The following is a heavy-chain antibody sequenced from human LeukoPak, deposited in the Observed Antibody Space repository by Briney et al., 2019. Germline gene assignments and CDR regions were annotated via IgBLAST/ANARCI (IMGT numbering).Heavy chain of an antibody. Sequence: KGLEWIGYIYYSGSTNYNPSLKSRVTISVDTSKNQFSLKLSSVTAADTAVYYCARGSYISDYWGQGTLVTVSS. D-gene: IGHD3-10*01. V-gene: IGHV4-59*01. CDR3: ARGSYISDY. J-gene: IGHJ4*02. CDR2: IYYSGST.